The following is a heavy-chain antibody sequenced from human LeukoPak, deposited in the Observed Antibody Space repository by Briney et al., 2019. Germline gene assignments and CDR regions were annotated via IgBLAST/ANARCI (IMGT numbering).Heavy chain of an antibody. V-gene: IGHV4-4*07. J-gene: IGHJ6*02. CDR3: ASESAKTRAYGSGRNYYYYYGMDV. D-gene: IGHD3-10*01. CDR1: DGSISSYY. Sequence: SETLSLTCAVSDGSISSYYWSWIRQPAGKGLEWIGRIYTSGSTNYNPSLKSRVTMSVDTSKNQFSLKLSSVTAADTAVYYCASESAKTRAYGSGRNYYYYYGMDVWGQGTTVTVSS. CDR2: IYTSGST.